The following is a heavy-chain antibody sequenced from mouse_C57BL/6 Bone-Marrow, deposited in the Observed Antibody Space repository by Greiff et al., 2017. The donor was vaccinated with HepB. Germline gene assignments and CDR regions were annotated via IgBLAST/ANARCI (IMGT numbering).Heavy chain of an antibody. D-gene: IGHD2-1*01. Sequence: QVQLQQSGAELARPGASVKLFCKASGYTFTSYGISWVKQRTGQGLEWIGEIYPRSGNTYYNEKFKGKATLTADKSSSTAYMELRSLTSEDSAVYFCAMIYYGNSAWFAYWGQGTLVTVSA. CDR2: IYPRSGNT. J-gene: IGHJ3*01. CDR1: GYTFTSYG. CDR3: AMIYYGNSAWFAY. V-gene: IGHV1-81*01.